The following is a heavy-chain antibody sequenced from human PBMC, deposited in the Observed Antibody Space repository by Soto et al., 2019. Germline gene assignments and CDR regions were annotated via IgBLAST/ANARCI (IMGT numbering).Heavy chain of an antibody. CDR2: ISYDGSNK. CDR1: GFTFSSYA. CDR3: ARAYYDFWSGYPWGAFDI. J-gene: IGHJ3*02. D-gene: IGHD3-3*01. Sequence: GGSLRLSCAASGFTFSSYAMHWVRQAPGKGLEWVAVISYDGSNKYYADSVKGRFTISRDNSKNTLYLQMNSLRAEDTAVYYCARAYYDFWSGYPWGAFDIWGQGTMVTVSS. V-gene: IGHV3-30-3*01.